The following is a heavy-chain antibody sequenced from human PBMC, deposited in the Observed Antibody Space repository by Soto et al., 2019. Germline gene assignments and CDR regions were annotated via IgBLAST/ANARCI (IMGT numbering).Heavy chain of an antibody. V-gene: IGHV5-51*01. Sequence: GETLKISCQTSGYTFTNYWIGWVRQMPGGGLEWLGLIFPRDFDVRYSPSFEGQVTISADRSTATALLQWRSLEASDSALYFCARLVSLLQPTDSWGQGXPVTVYS. CDR1: GYTFTNYW. D-gene: IGHD4-4*01. CDR3: ARLVSLLQPTDS. J-gene: IGHJ5*01. CDR2: IFPRDFDV.